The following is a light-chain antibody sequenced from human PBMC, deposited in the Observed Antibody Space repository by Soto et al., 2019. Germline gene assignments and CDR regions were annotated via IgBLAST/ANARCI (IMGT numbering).Light chain of an antibody. J-gene: IGLJ1*01. CDR2: DVS. V-gene: IGLV2-14*01. Sequence: QSELTQAASVSGSPGRSITISCTGTSSDVGGYNYVSWYQQHPGKAPKLMIYDVSNRPSGVSNRFSGSKSGNTASLTISGLQAEDEADYYCSSYTSSSTRVFRTGTKVPVL. CDR1: SSDVGGYNY. CDR3: SSYTSSSTRV.